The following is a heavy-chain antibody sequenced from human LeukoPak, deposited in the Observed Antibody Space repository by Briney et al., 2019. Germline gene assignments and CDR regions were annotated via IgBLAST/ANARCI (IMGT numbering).Heavy chain of an antibody. Sequence: GGSLRLSCAASGFTFSNAWMSWVRQAPGKGLEWVGRIKSKTDGGTTDYAAPVKGRFTISRDDSKNTLYLQMNSLKTEDTVVYYCTVHYDSSGYYSRIHDYWGQGTLVTVSS. CDR1: GFTFSNAW. V-gene: IGHV3-15*01. D-gene: IGHD3-22*01. J-gene: IGHJ4*02. CDR3: TVHYDSSGYYSRIHDY. CDR2: IKSKTDGGTT.